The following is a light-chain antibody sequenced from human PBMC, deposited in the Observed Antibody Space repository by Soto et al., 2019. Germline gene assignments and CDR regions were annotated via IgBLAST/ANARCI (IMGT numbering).Light chain of an antibody. V-gene: IGKV3-20*01. CDR1: QSVSSSY. CDR2: GAS. Sequence: DIVLTESPGTLSWSTGERATLSLRATQSVSSSYLAWYQQKPGQAPRLLIYGASSRATGIPDRFSGSGSGTDFTLTITRLEPEGFAVYYCQQYGSSPRTFGQGTKVDI. CDR3: QQYGSSPRT. J-gene: IGKJ1*01.